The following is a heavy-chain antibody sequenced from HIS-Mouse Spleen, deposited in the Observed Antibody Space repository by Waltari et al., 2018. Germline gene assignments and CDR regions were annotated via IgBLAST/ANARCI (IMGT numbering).Heavy chain of an antibody. CDR2: IYYSGST. Sequence: QLQLQESGPGLVKPSETLSVTCTVSGGSISSSRYSWGWIRQPTGKGLEWIGSIYYSGSTYYNPSLKSRVTISVDTSKNQFSLKLSSVTAADTAVYYCAREIPYSSSWYDWYFDLWGRGTLVTVSS. J-gene: IGHJ2*01. D-gene: IGHD6-13*01. V-gene: IGHV4-39*07. CDR3: AREIPYSSSWYDWYFDL. CDR1: GGSISSSRYS.